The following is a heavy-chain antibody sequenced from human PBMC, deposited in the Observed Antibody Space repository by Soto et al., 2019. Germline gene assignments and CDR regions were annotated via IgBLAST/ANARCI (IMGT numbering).Heavy chain of an antibody. J-gene: IGHJ4*02. CDR1: GFTFNNFW. CDR2: INSDGTTT. CDR3: VRDIR. V-gene: IGHV3-74*01. Sequence: PGGSLRLSCAASGFTFNNFWMYWVRQTPEKGLVWVSGINSDGTTTIYADSVKGRFTISRDNAKNTLCLQMNSLTVEDTAIYYCVRDIRWGQGTLVTVSS.